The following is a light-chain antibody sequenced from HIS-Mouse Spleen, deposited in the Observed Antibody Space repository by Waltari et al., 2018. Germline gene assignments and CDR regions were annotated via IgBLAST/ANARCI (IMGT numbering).Light chain of an antibody. CDR2: AAS. CDR1: QGSSSY. V-gene: IGKV1-8*01. CDR3: QQYYSYPYT. Sequence: AIRMTQSPSSLSASTGDRVTITCRASQGSSSYLAWYQQKPGNATKLLIYAASTLQSGVPSRFSGSGSGTDFTLTISCLQSEDFATYYCQQYYSYPYTFGQGTKLEIK. J-gene: IGKJ2*01.